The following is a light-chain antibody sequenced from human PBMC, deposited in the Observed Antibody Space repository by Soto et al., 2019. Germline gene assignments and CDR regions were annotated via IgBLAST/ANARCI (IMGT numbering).Light chain of an antibody. CDR3: QQYNSYPWT. CDR1: QSISNW. V-gene: IGKV1-5*01. J-gene: IGKJ1*01. Sequence: DIQMTQSPSTLSASVGDRVTITCRASQSISNWLAWYQQKPGKAPKLLIYDVSRLESGVPSRFSGSGSGTEFIITISSLQPDDLATYYCQQYNSYPWTFGQGTKVEIK. CDR2: DVS.